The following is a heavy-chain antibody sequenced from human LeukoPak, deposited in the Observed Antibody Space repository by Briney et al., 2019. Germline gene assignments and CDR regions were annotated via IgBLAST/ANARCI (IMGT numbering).Heavy chain of an antibody. CDR3: GRNRLGKALDI. D-gene: IGHD7-27*01. CDR2: IGPKSGDT. CDR1: GYTFTDYF. J-gene: IGHJ3*02. Sequence: GASVKVSCKASGYTFTDYFIHWVRQVPGQGLEWTGWIGPKSGDTSYSQKFQGRVTVTRDTSISTAYMDLSRLRFDDTAVYYCGRNRLGKALDIWGQGTMVTVSS. V-gene: IGHV1-2*02.